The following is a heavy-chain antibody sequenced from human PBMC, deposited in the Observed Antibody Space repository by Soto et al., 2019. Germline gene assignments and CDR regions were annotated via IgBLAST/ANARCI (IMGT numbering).Heavy chain of an antibody. CDR1: GGTFDNFI. CDR3: AREGTYRSSLRHYSSMAV. Sequence: QVQLVQSGAEVKEPGSSVRVSCKASGGTFDNFIMNWVRQTPGQGLEWVGGLVPMLGTPTYAEKFKGRVTISATGSTSTMYMGVPSRGYEATAIYAGAREGTYRSSLRHYSSMAVRCQGTTVTVSS. D-gene: IGHD1-7*01. J-gene: IGHJ6*01. V-gene: IGHV1-69*01. CDR2: LVPMLGTP.